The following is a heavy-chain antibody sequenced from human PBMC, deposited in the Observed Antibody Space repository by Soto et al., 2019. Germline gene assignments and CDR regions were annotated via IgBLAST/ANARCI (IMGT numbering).Heavy chain of an antibody. CDR1: GGTFSSYA. D-gene: IGHD5-18*01. J-gene: IGHJ4*02. CDR2: IIPIFGTA. Sequence: QVQLVQSGAEVKKPGCSVMVSCKGSGGTFSSYAISWEREAPGQGLEWMGGIIPIFGTANYAQKFQGRVTITADESTSTAYMELSSLRSEDTAVYYCAIPRFGYSYGFDYWGQGTLVTVSS. V-gene: IGHV1-69*12. CDR3: AIPRFGYSYGFDY.